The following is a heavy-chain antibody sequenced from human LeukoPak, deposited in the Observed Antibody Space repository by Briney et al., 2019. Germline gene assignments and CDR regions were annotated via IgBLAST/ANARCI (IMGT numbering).Heavy chain of an antibody. CDR3: GEGDY. V-gene: IGHV1-18*01. CDR2: INPYNGDT. J-gene: IGHJ4*02. CDR1: GYTFTSYG. Sequence: ASVRVSCKASGYTFTSYGISWVRQAPGQGLEWMGRINPYNGDTNYAQKFQGRVTMTTDTSTTTAYMELRSLRSDDTAVYYCGEGDYWGQGTLVTVSS.